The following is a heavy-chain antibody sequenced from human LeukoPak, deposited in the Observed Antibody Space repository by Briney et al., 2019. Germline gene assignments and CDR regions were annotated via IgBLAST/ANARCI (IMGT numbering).Heavy chain of an antibody. CDR1: GGSFSGYY. V-gene: IGHV4-34*01. CDR3: ARGSRWYQLVYRGGVGWFDP. J-gene: IGHJ5*02. Sequence: PSETLSLTCAVYGGSFSGYYWSWLRQPPGKGLEWIGEINHSGSTNYNPSLKSRVTISVDTSKNHLSLKLCSVTAADTAVYYCARGSRWYQLVYRGGVGWFDPWGQGTLVTVSS. CDR2: INHSGST. D-gene: IGHD2-2*02.